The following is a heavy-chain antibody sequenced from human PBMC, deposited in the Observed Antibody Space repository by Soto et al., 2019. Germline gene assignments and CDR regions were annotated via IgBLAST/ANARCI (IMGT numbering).Heavy chain of an antibody. CDR1: GFTFTNFA. D-gene: IGHD6-25*01. Sequence: GASVKVSCKASGFTFTNFAIHWVRQAPGQRLEWMGWMNAGNGNTRYSRSFQGRVTITRDTSASTAYMELSSLRSEDTAVYYCARDRSSSDYYYYYGMDVWGQGTPVTVSS. V-gene: IGHV1-3*01. J-gene: IGHJ6*02. CDR3: ARDRSSSDYYYYYGMDV. CDR2: MNAGNGNT.